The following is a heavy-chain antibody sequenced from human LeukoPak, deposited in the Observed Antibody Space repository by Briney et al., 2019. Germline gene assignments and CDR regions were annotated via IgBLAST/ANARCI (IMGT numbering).Heavy chain of an antibody. CDR1: GGSISSYY. J-gene: IGHJ4*02. Sequence: SETLSLTCTVSGGSISSYYWSWIRQPPGKGLEWIGYIYYSGSTNYNPSLKSRVTISVDTSKNQFSLKLSSVTAADTAVYYCARSGRRGYSYGYRFKYYFDYWGQGTLVTVSS. CDR2: IYYSGST. CDR3: ARSGRRGYSYGYRFKYYFDY. D-gene: IGHD5-18*01. V-gene: IGHV4-59*01.